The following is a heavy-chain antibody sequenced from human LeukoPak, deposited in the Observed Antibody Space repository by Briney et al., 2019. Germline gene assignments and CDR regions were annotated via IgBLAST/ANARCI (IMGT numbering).Heavy chain of an antibody. Sequence: ETLSLTCTVSGGSISSYYWSWVRQAPGKGLEWVSAISGSGGSTYYADSVKGRFTISRDNSKNTLYLQMNSLRAEDTAVYYCAKLPGFEDYWGQGTLVTVSS. J-gene: IGHJ4*02. CDR3: AKLPGFEDY. CDR1: GGSISSYY. V-gene: IGHV3-23*01. D-gene: IGHD3-10*01. CDR2: ISGSGGST.